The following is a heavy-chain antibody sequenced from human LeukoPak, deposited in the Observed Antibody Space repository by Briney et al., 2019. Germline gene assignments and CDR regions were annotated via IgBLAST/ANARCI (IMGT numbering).Heavy chain of an antibody. J-gene: IGHJ3*02. Sequence: GGSLRLSCAASGFAFNSYGMHRVRQAPGKGLEWVAFIRYDGSKSYFADSVKGRFALSRDNSKNTLYLQMSSLRPEDTAVYFCAIPGASRRPYYDSSGYYYAYAFDIWGQGTMVTVSS. CDR2: IRYDGSKS. CDR1: GFAFNSYG. D-gene: IGHD3-22*01. V-gene: IGHV3-30*02. CDR3: AIPGASRRPYYDSSGYYYAYAFDI.